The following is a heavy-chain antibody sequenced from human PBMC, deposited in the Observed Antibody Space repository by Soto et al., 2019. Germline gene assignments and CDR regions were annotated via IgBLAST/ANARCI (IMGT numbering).Heavy chain of an antibody. CDR1: GFTFSSYA. V-gene: IGHV3-23*01. J-gene: IGHJ4*02. D-gene: IGHD3-9*01. Sequence: GGSLRLSCAASGFTFSSYAMSWVRQAPGKGLEWVSAISGSGGSTYYADSVKGRFTISRDNSKDTLYLQMNSLRAEDTAVYYCAKVYDILTGSFDYWGQGTLVTVSS. CDR3: AKVYDILTGSFDY. CDR2: ISGSGGST.